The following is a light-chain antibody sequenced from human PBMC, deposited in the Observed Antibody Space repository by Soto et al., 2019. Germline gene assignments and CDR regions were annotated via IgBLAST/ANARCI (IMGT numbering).Light chain of an antibody. CDR1: SSNIGAGYD. CDR3: QSYDSSLSGSV. V-gene: IGLV1-40*01. J-gene: IGLJ2*01. CDR2: GNS. Sequence: QLVLTQPPSVSGAPGQRVTISCTESSSNIGAGYDVHWYQQLPGTAPKLLIYGNSNRPSGVPDRFSGSKSGTSASLAITGLQAEDEADYYCQSYDSSLSGSVFGGGTQLTVL.